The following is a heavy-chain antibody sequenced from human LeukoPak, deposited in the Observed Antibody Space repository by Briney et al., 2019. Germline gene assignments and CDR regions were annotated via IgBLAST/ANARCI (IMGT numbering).Heavy chain of an antibody. CDR3: AGLVLDY. Sequence: GSLRLSCAASGFAFRSYEMTWVRQAPGKGLEWVSYISGSGSTIYYTDSVKGRFTISRDNAKNSLYLQMNSLRAEDTAVYYCAGLVLDYWGQGTLVTVSS. CDR2: ISGSGSTI. J-gene: IGHJ4*02. V-gene: IGHV3-48*03. D-gene: IGHD6-19*01. CDR1: GFAFRSYE.